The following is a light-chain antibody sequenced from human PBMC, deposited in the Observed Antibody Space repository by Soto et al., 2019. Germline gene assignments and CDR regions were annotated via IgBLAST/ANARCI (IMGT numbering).Light chain of an antibody. J-gene: IGLJ3*02. CDR3: CSFAGGSTWV. CDR2: EGS. CDR1: SSDVGIYDL. Sequence: QSVLTQPASVSGSPGQSITISCTGTSSDVGIYDLVSWYQQHPGKAPKLMIYEGSKRPSGVSNRFSGSKSGTTASLAISGLQAEDEADYYCCSFAGGSTWVFGGGTKLTVL. V-gene: IGLV2-23*01.